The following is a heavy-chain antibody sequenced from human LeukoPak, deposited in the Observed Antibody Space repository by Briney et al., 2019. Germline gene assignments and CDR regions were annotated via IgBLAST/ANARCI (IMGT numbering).Heavy chain of an antibody. CDR1: GFTFDDYA. Sequence: GRSLRLSCAASGFTFDDYAMHWVRQAPGKGLEWVSGISWNSGSIGYADSVKGRFTISRDNSKNSLYLQMNSLRAEDTALYYCAKGVAAAGVLHDAFDIWGQGTTVTVSS. D-gene: IGHD6-13*01. V-gene: IGHV3-9*01. J-gene: IGHJ3*02. CDR2: ISWNSGSI. CDR3: AKGVAAAGVLHDAFDI.